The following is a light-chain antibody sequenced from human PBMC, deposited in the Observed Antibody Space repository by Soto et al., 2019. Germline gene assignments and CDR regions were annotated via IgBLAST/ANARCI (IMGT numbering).Light chain of an antibody. Sequence: ETVLTQSPATLSLSPGERATLSCRASRSISTYLAWYQQKPGQAPRLLIYEALNRATGIPARFSGSGSGTDFPLTISRLEPEDFAVYYCQQLNNWPLTFGGGTKVDI. V-gene: IGKV3-11*01. CDR1: RSISTY. CDR3: QQLNNWPLT. J-gene: IGKJ4*02. CDR2: EAL.